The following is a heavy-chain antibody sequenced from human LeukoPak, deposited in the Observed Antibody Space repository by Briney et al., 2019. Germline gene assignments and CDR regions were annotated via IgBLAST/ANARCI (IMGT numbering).Heavy chain of an antibody. Sequence: SETLPHLCTVSGVSLSSSIYYWAWIRQPPGKVLEWIGSIYYSGTTYYNPSLESRLTMSVDTSKSQFSLKLSSVTAADTAVYFCARHGGTVCTGDCYVLEFWGQGSLVTVSS. J-gene: IGHJ4*02. CDR3: ARHGGTVCTGDCYVLEF. CDR2: IYYSGTT. CDR1: GVSLSSSIYY. D-gene: IGHD2-21*02. V-gene: IGHV4-39*01.